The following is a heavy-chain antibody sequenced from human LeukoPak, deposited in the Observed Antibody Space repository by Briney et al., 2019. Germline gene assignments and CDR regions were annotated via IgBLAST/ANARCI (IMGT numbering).Heavy chain of an antibody. CDR3: ARQTLELRYDY. CDR2: IYHSGST. CDR1: GYSISSGYY. D-gene: IGHD1-7*01. Sequence: SETLSLTCAVSGYSISSGYYWGWIRQPPGNGLEWIGSIYHSGSTYYNPSLKSRVTISVDTSKNQFSLKLSSVTAADTAVYYCARQTLELRYDYWGQGTLVTVSS. V-gene: IGHV4-38-2*01. J-gene: IGHJ4*02.